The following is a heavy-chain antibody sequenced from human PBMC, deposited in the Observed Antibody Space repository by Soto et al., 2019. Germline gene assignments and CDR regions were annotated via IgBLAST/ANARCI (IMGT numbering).Heavy chain of an antibody. D-gene: IGHD3-16*01. CDR3: ASNYAYAEVYYCFGIDV. CDR1: GFTFSRYW. Sequence: EVQLVESGGGLVLPGGSLRLSCAASGFTFSRYWMHWVRQAPGKGLVWVSRISSYGSDTHYADSVKGRFTISRDNAKNTLYLQMNSLRADDTAVYYCASNYAYAEVYYCFGIDVWGQGTTVTVSS. V-gene: IGHV3-74*01. J-gene: IGHJ6*02. CDR2: ISSYGSDT.